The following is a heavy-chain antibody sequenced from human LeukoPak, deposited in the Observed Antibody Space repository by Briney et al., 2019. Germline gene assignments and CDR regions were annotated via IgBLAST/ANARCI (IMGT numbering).Heavy chain of an antibody. V-gene: IGHV1-2*06. D-gene: IGHD2-2*01. Sequence: ASVKVSCKASGYTFTGYYMHWVRQAPGQGLEWMGRINPNSGGTNYAQKFQGRVTMTRDTSISTAYMELSRLRSDDTAVYYCARVRYCSSTSCYRVHFDYWGQGTLVTVSS. J-gene: IGHJ4*02. CDR2: INPNSGGT. CDR1: GYTFTGYY. CDR3: ARVRYCSSTSCYRVHFDY.